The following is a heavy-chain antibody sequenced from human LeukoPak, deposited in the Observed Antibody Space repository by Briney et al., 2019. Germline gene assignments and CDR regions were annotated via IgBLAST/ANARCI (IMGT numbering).Heavy chain of an antibody. CDR2: ISKGSGYI. CDR3: VRDMGRESIFDY. D-gene: IGHD3-10*01. J-gene: IGHJ4*02. CDR1: GFTFSNYS. V-gene: IGHV3-21*01. Sequence: NPGGSLSLSCVGSGFTFSNYSFNWVRQAPGKGLKWFSSISKGSGYIYQTDSVKGRFTISRDNAKNSLFLEMNSLRVEDTAVYYCVRDMGRESIFDYWGQGTLVTVSS.